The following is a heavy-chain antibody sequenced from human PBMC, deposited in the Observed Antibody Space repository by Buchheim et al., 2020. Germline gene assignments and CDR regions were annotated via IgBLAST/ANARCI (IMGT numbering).Heavy chain of an antibody. CDR1: GFSFNEYA. D-gene: IGHD6-13*01. CDR2: TSYDGRNK. CDR3: ARGPYYSGWYNDGGFEY. J-gene: IGHJ4*02. V-gene: IGHV3-30*04. Sequence: QVQLVESGGGVVQPGRSLRLSCAASGFSFNEYAMHWVRQAPGKGLEWVTITSYDGRNKFYADYVKGRFTISRDNSKNTLYLQMDSLKPEDTAVYYCARGPYYSGWYNDGGFEYWGQGTL.